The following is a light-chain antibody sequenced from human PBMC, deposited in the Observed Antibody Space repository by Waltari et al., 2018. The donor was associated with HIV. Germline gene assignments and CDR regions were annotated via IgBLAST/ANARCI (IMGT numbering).Light chain of an antibody. Sequence: SYELTQPPSVSVSPGQTARITCSGDKLGDKYACWYQQKTGQSPVLVIYQDSKRPSGIPERFSGSNSGNTATLTISGTQAMDEADYYCQAWDSSTVWVFGGGTKLTVL. CDR2: QDS. V-gene: IGLV3-1*01. CDR3: QAWDSSTVWV. CDR1: KLGDKY. J-gene: IGLJ3*02.